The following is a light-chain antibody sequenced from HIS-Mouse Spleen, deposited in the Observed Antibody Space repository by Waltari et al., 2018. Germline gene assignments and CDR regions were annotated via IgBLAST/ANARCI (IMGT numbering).Light chain of an antibody. Sequence: SSELTQDPAVSVALGQTVRSTCQGDSPRSTYASRDPQKPGPAPVLVIYGKNNRPSGIPDRFSGSSSGNTASLTITGAQAEDEADYYCNSRDSSGNHLVVFGGGTKLTVL. CDR1: SPRSTY. CDR2: GKN. CDR3: NSRDSSGNHLVV. J-gene: IGLJ2*01. V-gene: IGLV3-19*01.